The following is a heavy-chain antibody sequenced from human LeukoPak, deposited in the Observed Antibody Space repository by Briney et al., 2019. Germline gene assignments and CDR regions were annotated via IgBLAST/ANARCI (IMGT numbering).Heavy chain of an antibody. V-gene: IGHV3-30*02. CDR2: IRNDGTTK. Sequence: GGSLRLSGATSGFTFSSYDMHWVRQAPGKGLEWVAYIRNDGTTKDYADSVKGRFTISRDNPKNTLYLQLNSPRGEDTAVYYCATTVFTTTWYFDYWGQGNLVTVSS. D-gene: IGHD3-9*01. CDR3: ATTVFTTTWYFDY. J-gene: IGHJ4*02. CDR1: GFTFSSYD.